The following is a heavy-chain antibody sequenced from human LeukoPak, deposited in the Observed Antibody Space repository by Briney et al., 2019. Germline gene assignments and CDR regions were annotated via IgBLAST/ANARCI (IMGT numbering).Heavy chain of an antibody. D-gene: IGHD3-10*02. CDR3: ARGSITMSLNWYFDL. J-gene: IGHJ2*01. V-gene: IGHV4-4*07. CDR1: GDSISAYY. CDR2: IHASGST. Sequence: SETLSLTCTVSGDSISAYYWSWIRQPAGRGLEWIGRIHASGSTRYNPSLKSRVTMSVDTSKNQFSLKLSSVTAADTAVYYCARGSITMSLNWYFDLWGRGTLVTVSS.